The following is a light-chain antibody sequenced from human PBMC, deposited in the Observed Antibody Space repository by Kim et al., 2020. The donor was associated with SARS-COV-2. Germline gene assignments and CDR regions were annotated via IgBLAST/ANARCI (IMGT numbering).Light chain of an antibody. J-gene: IGKJ2*01. V-gene: IGKV1-39*01. CDR2: AAS. Sequence: DIQMTQSPSSLSASVGDRVTITCRASQTIINYLNWYQHKPGRAPKLLISAASSLRSGVPSRFSGSGSGTDFTLTITSLQPEDFATYPSQESFSAPYTFRPGTTVDIK. CDR3: QESFSAPYT. CDR1: QTIINY.